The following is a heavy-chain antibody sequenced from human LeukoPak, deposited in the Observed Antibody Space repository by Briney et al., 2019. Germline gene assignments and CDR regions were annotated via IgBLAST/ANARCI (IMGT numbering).Heavy chain of an antibody. CDR3: ARYYDSSGSLPGALDL. CDR2: IYSGGYT. J-gene: IGHJ3*01. CDR1: GFTVSSNY. V-gene: IGHV3-53*01. D-gene: IGHD3-22*01. Sequence: GGSLRLSCAASGFTVSSNYMKWVRQAPGKGLEWDSIIYSGGYTNYADSVKGRFTISRDNSKNTLYLQMNSLRAEDTAVYYCARYYDSSGSLPGALDLWGQGTMVTVSS.